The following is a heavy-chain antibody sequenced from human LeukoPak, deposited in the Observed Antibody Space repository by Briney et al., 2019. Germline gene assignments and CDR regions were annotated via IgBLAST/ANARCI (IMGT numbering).Heavy chain of an antibody. D-gene: IGHD4-17*01. CDR1: GFTFSRYW. V-gene: IGHV3-7*01. J-gene: IGHJ4*02. Sequence: PGGSLRLSCAASGFTFSRYWMSWVRQAPGKGLEWVVNIKQDGSEKYYVDSGKGRFTISRDNAKNSLYLQMNSLRAEDTAVYYCARVSATVIPLFGYWGQGALVTVSS. CDR2: IKQDGSEK. CDR3: ARVSATVIPLFGY.